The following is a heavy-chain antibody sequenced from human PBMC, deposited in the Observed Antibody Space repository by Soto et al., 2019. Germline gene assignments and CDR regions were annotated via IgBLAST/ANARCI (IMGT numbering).Heavy chain of an antibody. CDR1: GFTFSSYA. Sequence: GGSLRLSCAASGFTFSSYAMHWVRQAPGKGLEWVAVISYDGSNKYYADSVKGRFTISRDNSKNTLYLQMNSLRAEDTAVYYCARDPLQLVRYYYYYGMDVWGQGTTVTVSS. CDR2: ISYDGSNK. V-gene: IGHV3-30-3*01. CDR3: ARDPLQLVRYYYYYGMDV. D-gene: IGHD6-13*01. J-gene: IGHJ6*02.